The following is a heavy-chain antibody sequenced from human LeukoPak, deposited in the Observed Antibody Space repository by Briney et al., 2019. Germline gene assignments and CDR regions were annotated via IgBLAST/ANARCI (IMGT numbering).Heavy chain of an antibody. V-gene: IGHV1-18*01. J-gene: IGHJ6*03. CDR2: ISAYNGNT. CDR1: GYTFTSYG. D-gene: IGHD3-10*01. Sequence: ASVKVSCKASGYTFTSYGISWVRQAPGQGLEWMGWISAYNGNTNYAQKLQGRVTMTTDTSTSTAYMELRSLRSDDTAVYYCARYRGDRGVISYYYYYYYMDVWGKGTTVTISS. CDR3: ARYRGDRGVISYYYYYYYMDV.